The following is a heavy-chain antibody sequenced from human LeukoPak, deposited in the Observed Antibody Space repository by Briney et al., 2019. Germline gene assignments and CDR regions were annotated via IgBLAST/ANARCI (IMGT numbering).Heavy chain of an antibody. V-gene: IGHV3-48*03. CDR2: ISASGQTI. Sequence: QPGGSLRLSCAASGFSFSTYEFHWVRHAPGKGLESVSYISASGQTIYYADSVRGRFTISRDNAKNSLYLQMNSLGAEDTAVYYCAREYYGDYSLDYWGQGTLVTVSS. J-gene: IGHJ4*02. CDR3: AREYYGDYSLDY. D-gene: IGHD4-17*01. CDR1: GFSFSTYE.